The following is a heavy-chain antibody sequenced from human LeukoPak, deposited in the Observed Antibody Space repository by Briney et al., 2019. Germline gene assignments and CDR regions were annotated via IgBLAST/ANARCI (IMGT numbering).Heavy chain of an antibody. D-gene: IGHD3-16*02. CDR3: AKGGVIPDAFDI. Sequence: GGSLRLSCAASGFTFSSYSMNWVRQAPGKGLQWVSSISSSSSYIYYADSVKGRFTISRDNAKNSLYLQMNSLRAEDTALYYCAKGGVIPDAFDIWGQGTMVTVSS. V-gene: IGHV3-21*04. CDR1: GFTFSSYS. CDR2: ISSSSSYI. J-gene: IGHJ3*02.